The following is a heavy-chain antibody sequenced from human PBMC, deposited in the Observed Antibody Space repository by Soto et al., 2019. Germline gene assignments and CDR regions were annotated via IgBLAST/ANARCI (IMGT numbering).Heavy chain of an antibody. Sequence: QVQLVQSGAEVKKPGSSVKVSCKASGGTFSSYAISWVRQAPGQGLEWMGGIIPIFGTANYAQRFQGRVMITADESTSTAYMELSSLRSEDTAVYYCARDGGYNSGQAANHWGQGTLVTVSS. D-gene: IGHD6-19*01. CDR2: IIPIFGTA. V-gene: IGHV1-69*01. CDR3: ARDGGYNSGQAANH. J-gene: IGHJ5*02. CDR1: GGTFSSYA.